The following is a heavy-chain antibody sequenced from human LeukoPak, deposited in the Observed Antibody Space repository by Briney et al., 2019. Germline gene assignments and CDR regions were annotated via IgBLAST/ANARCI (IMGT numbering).Heavy chain of an antibody. J-gene: IGHJ5*02. D-gene: IGHD2-15*01. Sequence: PSQTLSLTCTVSGGSISSGSYYWSWIRQPAGKGLEWIGRINTSGNTNYNPSLKSRVTISVDTSKNQFSLKLSSVTAADTAVYYCARDSSLTLFDPWGQGTLVTVSS. CDR3: ARDSSLTLFDP. CDR2: INTSGNT. V-gene: IGHV4-61*02. CDR1: GGSISSGSYY.